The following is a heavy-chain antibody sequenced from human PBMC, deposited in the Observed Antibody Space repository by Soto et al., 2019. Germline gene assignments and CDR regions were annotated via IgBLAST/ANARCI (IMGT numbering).Heavy chain of an antibody. J-gene: IGHJ6*02. V-gene: IGHV3-7*03. D-gene: IGHD1-20*01. CDR2: MDQDGGEK. Sequence: GGSLRLSCVASGFTFSNYWMNWVRQAPGKGLEWVANMDQDGGEKYYVDSVKGRFTISRDNAKNSLYLQMNSLRAEDTAVYYCASARYNWNRYGMDVWDQGTTVTV. CDR1: GFTFSNYW. CDR3: ASARYNWNRYGMDV.